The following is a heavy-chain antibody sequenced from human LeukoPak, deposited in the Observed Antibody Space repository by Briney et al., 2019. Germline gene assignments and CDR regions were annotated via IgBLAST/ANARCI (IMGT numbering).Heavy chain of an antibody. V-gene: IGHV3-30*02. Sequence: GGFLRLSCATSGFTFSSYGMHWVRQAPGKGLEWVAFIRYDGSNKYYADSVKGRFTISRDNAKNSLYLQMNSLRAEDTAVYYCARVVAHGPKELGGYFDLWGRGTLVTVSS. CDR3: ARVVAHGPKELGGYFDL. J-gene: IGHJ2*01. CDR2: IRYDGSNK. D-gene: IGHD5-12*01. CDR1: GFTFSSYG.